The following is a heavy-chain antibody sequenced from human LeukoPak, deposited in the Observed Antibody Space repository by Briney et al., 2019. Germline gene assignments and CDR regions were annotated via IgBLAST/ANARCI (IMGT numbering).Heavy chain of an antibody. Sequence: GSSVKVSCKASGGTFSSYAMSWVRQAPGQGLEWMGGIIPIFGTANYAQKFQGRVTITTDESTSTAYMELSSLRSEDTAVYYCASGSYYDSSGQNAPFDYWGQGTLVTVSS. CDR2: IIPIFGTA. J-gene: IGHJ4*02. D-gene: IGHD3-22*01. CDR1: GGTFSSYA. V-gene: IGHV1-69*05. CDR3: ASGSYYDSSGQNAPFDY.